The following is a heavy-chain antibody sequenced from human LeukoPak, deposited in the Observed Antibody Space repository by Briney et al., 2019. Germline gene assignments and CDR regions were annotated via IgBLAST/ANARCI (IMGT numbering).Heavy chain of an antibody. D-gene: IGHD3-22*01. CDR1: GGSISSYY. CDR3: ARDGYYYDSSGYGLDY. V-gene: IGHV4-4*07. J-gene: IGHJ4*02. Sequence: SETLSLTCTVSGGSISSYYWSWIRQPAGKGLEWIGRICTSGSTNYNPSLKSRVTMSVDTSKNQFSLKLSSVTAADTAVYYCARDGYYYDSSGYGLDYWGQGTLVTVSS. CDR2: ICTSGST.